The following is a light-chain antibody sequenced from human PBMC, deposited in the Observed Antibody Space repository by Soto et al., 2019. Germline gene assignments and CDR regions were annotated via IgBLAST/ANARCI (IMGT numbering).Light chain of an antibody. V-gene: IGKV1-39*01. J-gene: IGKJ1*01. CDR2: GAS. Sequence: DIQMTQSPSSLSASVGDRVTITCRASQTISKYLNWYQHKPGKGPKLLIYGASTLQSGVPSRFSGSGSGTDFTLTISSLQPEDVATYYCQQSNSIPPWTFGRGTKVDIK. CDR3: QQSNSIPPWT. CDR1: QTISKY.